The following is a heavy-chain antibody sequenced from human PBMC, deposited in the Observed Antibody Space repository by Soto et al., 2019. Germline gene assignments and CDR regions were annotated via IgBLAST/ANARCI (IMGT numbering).Heavy chain of an antibody. CDR1: GYTFTSYG. Sequence: GASVKVSCKASGYTFTSYGISWVRQAPGQGLEWMGWISAYNGNTNYAQKLQGRVTMTTDTSTSTAYMELRSLRSDDTAVYYCARDEITIFGVAFNWFDPWGQGTLVTVSS. CDR2: ISAYNGNT. D-gene: IGHD3-3*01. V-gene: IGHV1-18*04. CDR3: ARDEITIFGVAFNWFDP. J-gene: IGHJ5*02.